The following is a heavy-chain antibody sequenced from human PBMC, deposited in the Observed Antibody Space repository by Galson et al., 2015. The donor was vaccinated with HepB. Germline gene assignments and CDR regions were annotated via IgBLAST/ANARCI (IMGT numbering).Heavy chain of an antibody. Sequence: SLRLSCAASGLTFSDYAWSWVRQAPGKGLEWVSGIYPNGDITYYADSVKGRFTISRDDSKNTHYLQMNSLRAEDTAVYFCAKDFCRADNCDPFDYWGQGTLVTVSS. J-gene: IGHJ4*02. CDR3: AKDFCRADNCDPFDY. V-gene: IGHV3-23*01. CDR1: GLTFSDYA. D-gene: IGHD2-15*01. CDR2: IYPNGDIT.